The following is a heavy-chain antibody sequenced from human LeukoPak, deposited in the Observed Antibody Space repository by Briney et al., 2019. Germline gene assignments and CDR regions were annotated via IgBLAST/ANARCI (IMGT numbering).Heavy chain of an antibody. Sequence: SETLSLTCAVYGGSFSGYYWSWIRQPPGKGLEWIGSIYYSGNTFYNPSLKSRVTTSVDTSKNQFSLRLNSLTAADTAVYYCARHGAWSGFYFDFWGRGILVTVSS. D-gene: IGHD3-3*01. CDR1: GGSFSGYY. V-gene: IGHV4-34*01. CDR3: ARHGAWSGFYFDF. CDR2: IYYSGNT. J-gene: IGHJ4*02.